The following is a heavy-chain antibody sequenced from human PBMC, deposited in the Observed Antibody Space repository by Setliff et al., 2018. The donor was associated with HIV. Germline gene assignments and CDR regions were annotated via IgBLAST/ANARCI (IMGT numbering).Heavy chain of an antibody. CDR1: GYSFTSYW. CDR3: ARRMWQQDSKFMYYFDY. Sequence: PGESLKISCKGSGYSFTSYWIGWVRQMPGKGLEWMGIIYPGDSDTRYSPSFQGQVTISADKSISTAYLQWSSLKASATAMYYCARRMWQQDSKFMYYFDYWGQGTLVTVSS. D-gene: IGHD6-13*01. J-gene: IGHJ4*02. CDR2: IYPGDSDT. V-gene: IGHV5-51*01.